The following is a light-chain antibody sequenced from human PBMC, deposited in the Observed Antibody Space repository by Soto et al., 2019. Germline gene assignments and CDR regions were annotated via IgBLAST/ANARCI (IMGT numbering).Light chain of an antibody. V-gene: IGKV3-15*01. CDR2: DAS. Sequence: EIVMTQSPATLSVSPGERGTLSCRASQSINSNLAWYQQKPGQAPRLLIYDASTRATGIPARFSGSGSGTEFTLTISSLQSDDFAVYYCQLYGGSHMFSFGQGTKLEIK. CDR3: QLYGGSHMFS. J-gene: IGKJ2*01. CDR1: QSINSN.